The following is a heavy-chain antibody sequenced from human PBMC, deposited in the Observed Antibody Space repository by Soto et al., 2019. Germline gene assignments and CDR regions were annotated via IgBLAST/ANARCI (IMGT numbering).Heavy chain of an antibody. D-gene: IGHD3-22*01. CDR2: ISGYNGNT. V-gene: IGHV1-18*04. J-gene: IGHJ6*02. Sequence: QVQLVESGAEVKKPGASVKVSCKASGYTFTNYGISWVRQAPGQGLEWMGWISGYNGNTKYAQKFQGRVTMTTDTPTNTAYMEQRSLRSDGTAVYDCARDREYYYDSSGNYYYHYGMDVWGQGTTVTVS. CDR3: ARDREYYYDSSGNYYYHYGMDV. CDR1: GYTFTNYG.